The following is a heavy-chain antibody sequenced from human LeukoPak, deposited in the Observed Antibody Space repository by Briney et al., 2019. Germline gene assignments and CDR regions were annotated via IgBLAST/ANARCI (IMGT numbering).Heavy chain of an antibody. D-gene: IGHD5-24*01. CDR1: GFHFTNYW. Sequence: GGSLRLSCAASGFHFTNYWMSWPRLAPGKGLEWVANLNEDGTKRYYVASVKGRFTISRDNAKNSLYLQMNSLRVEDTAAYYCARAGRDGFIDYWGQGTLVTVSS. J-gene: IGHJ4*02. V-gene: IGHV3-7*01. CDR3: ARAGRDGFIDY. CDR2: LNEDGTKR.